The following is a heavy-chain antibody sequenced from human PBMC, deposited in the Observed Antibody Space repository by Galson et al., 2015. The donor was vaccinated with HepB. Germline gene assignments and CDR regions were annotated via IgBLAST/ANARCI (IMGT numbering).Heavy chain of an antibody. D-gene: IGHD3-3*01. CDR3: AHIKRSGGLYYFDY. CDR2: IYWDDDK. CDR1: GFSLSTSGVG. J-gene: IGHJ4*02. Sequence: PALVKPTQTLTLTCTFSGFSLSTSGVGVGWIRQPPGKALEWLALIYWDDDKRYSPSLKSRLTITKDTSKNQVVLTMTNMDPVDTATYYCAHIKRSGGLYYFDYWGQGTLVTVSS. V-gene: IGHV2-5*02.